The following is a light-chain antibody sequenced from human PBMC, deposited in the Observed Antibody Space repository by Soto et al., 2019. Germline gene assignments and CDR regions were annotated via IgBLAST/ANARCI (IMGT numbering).Light chain of an antibody. CDR2: DAF. J-gene: IGKJ5*01. CDR1: RSLDSGQ. CDR3: QQYGDSPRT. V-gene: IGKV3-20*01. Sequence: EIVLTQSPGTLSLSPGESATHSCRASRSLDSGQLAWYQQKVGRAPRLLIHDAFMRATGIPDRFSGSGSGTDFTLTIARLEPEDFAVYYCQQYGDSPRTFGQGTRLEIK.